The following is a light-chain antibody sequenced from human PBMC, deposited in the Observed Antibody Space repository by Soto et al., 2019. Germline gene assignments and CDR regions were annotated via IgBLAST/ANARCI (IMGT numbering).Light chain of an antibody. J-gene: IGLJ3*02. CDR1: NIGSKS. Sequence: SYELTQPPSVSVAPGQTARISCGGNNIGSKSVHWYQQKPGQAPVLVVYSDSDRPSGIPERFSGSNSGNTATLTISRVGAGDEADDYCQVWDSTSDHRGVFGGGTKLTVL. CDR3: QVWDSTSDHRGV. CDR2: SDS. V-gene: IGLV3-21*02.